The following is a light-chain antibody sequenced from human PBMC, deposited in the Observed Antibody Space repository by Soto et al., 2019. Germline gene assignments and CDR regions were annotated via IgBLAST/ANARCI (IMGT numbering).Light chain of an antibody. J-gene: IGKJ4*01. V-gene: IGKV3-15*01. CDR1: QSVRSN. Sequence: EIAMTQSPATLSVSPGERATLSCRASQSVRSNLAWYQQTPGQAPRLLIYDASTRATGIPARFSASGSGTEFPLTISGLQSEDFAVYYCQQYDNWPALTFGGGTKVEIK. CDR3: QQYDNWPALT. CDR2: DAS.